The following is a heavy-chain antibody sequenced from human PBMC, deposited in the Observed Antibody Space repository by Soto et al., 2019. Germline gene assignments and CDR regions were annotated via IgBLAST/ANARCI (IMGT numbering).Heavy chain of an antibody. CDR2: ISGNGNSA. V-gene: IGHV3-21*01. Sequence: GGSLRLSCAASGFTFRDYAMNWVRLSPGKGLEWVSDISGNGNSARYADSVKGRFTISRDNAKNSLYLQINSLRAEDTAMYYCARSSFDYWGQGTLVTVSS. CDR3: ARSSFDY. J-gene: IGHJ4*02. CDR1: GFTFRDYA.